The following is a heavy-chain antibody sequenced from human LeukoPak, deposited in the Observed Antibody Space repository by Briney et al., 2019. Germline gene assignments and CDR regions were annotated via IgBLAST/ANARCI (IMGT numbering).Heavy chain of an antibody. CDR2: ISGSGGDT. V-gene: IGHV3-23*01. Sequence: PGGSLRLSCAASGFTFSSCSMNWVRQAPGKGLEWVSTISGSGGDTYFADSVKGRFIISRDNSKNTLYLQMDSLRAEDTAVYYCAKEMLPSLYYFDYWGQGTLVTVSS. CDR3: AKEMLPSLYYFDY. D-gene: IGHD2-15*01. J-gene: IGHJ4*02. CDR1: GFTFSSCS.